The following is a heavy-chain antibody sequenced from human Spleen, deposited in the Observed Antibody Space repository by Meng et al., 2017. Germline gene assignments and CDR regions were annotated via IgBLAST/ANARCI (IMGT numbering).Heavy chain of an antibody. CDR3: STRGGTLTRLDH. J-gene: IGHJ4*02. D-gene: IGHD1-1*01. CDR2: VMPMFGAT. V-gene: IGHV1-69*01. Sequence: GTAVKKPRSSVKASCQASAGTFSNSASSWVRLAPGQGLEWMGEVMPMFGATHNAPKFQGRLALSVNESTSTAYMELSGLTSEDTALYYCSTRGGTLTRLDHWGQGTLVTVSS. CDR1: AGTFSNSA.